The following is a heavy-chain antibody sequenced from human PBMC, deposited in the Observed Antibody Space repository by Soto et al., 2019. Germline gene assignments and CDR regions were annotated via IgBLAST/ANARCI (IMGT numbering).Heavy chain of an antibody. CDR1: GGTFSSYA. Sequence: QVQLVQSGAEVKKPGSSVKVSCKASGGTFSSYAISWVRQAPGQGLEWMGGIIPIFGTANYAQKFQGRVTITADEYTSTAYMELSSMGSEDTAVYCCAGGRGINSGSGSYCPFDYWGQGTLVTVSS. CDR3: AGGRGINSGSGSYCPFDY. J-gene: IGHJ4*02. V-gene: IGHV1-69*01. CDR2: IIPIFGTA. D-gene: IGHD3-10*01.